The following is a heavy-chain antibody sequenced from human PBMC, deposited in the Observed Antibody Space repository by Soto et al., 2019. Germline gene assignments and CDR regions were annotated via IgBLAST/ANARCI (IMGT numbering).Heavy chain of an antibody. CDR1: GFTFTTYG. CDR2: ISYDGSKT. Sequence: GGSLRLSCAASGFTFTTYGMHWVRQAPGKGLEWVAVISYDGSKTYYGGSVKGRFTISRDNFKNTLYLQMNSLRTEDTAVYYCAKKEGSGWYHYYHGMDVWGQGTTVTVSS. D-gene: IGHD6-19*01. CDR3: AKKEGSGWYHYYHGMDV. V-gene: IGHV3-30*18. J-gene: IGHJ6*02.